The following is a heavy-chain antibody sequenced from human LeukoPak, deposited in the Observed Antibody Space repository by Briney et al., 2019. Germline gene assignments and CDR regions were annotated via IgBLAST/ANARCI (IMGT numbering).Heavy chain of an antibody. D-gene: IGHD2-15*01. V-gene: IGHV4-30-4*01. CDR3: VGYCSGGSCYGAFDI. Sequence: SETLSLTCTVSGGSISSGDYYWSWIRQPPGKGLEWIGYIYYSGSTYYNPSLKSRVTISVDTSKNQFSPKLSSVTAADTAVYYCVGYCSGGSCYGAFDIWGQGTMVTVSS. CDR1: GGSISSGDYY. J-gene: IGHJ3*02. CDR2: IYYSGST.